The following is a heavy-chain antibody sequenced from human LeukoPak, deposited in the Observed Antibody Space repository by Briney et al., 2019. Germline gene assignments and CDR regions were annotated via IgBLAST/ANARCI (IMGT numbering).Heavy chain of an antibody. J-gene: IGHJ3*02. Sequence: GASVKVSCKVSGYTLTELSMHWVRQAPGKGLEWMGGFDPEDGETIYAQKFQGGVTMTEDTSTDTAYMELSSLRSEDTAVYYCATTSGSSPSGAFDIWGQGTMVTVSS. V-gene: IGHV1-24*01. D-gene: IGHD1-26*01. CDR2: FDPEDGET. CDR1: GYTLTELS. CDR3: ATTSGSSPSGAFDI.